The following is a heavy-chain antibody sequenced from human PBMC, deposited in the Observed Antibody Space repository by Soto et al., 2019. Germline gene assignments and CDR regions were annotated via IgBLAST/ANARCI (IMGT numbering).Heavy chain of an antibody. Sequence: ETLSLTCAVSGDSISSYSWNWIRQTAGRGLEWIGRVSPSGHTQYRSSFETRVTISVDMSTNQFFLELRYVTAADTAVYYCARESGENWSYEAYWGQGTQVTVYS. CDR1: GDSISSYS. J-gene: IGHJ4*02. CDR3: ARESGENWSYEAY. V-gene: IGHV4-4*07. CDR2: VSPSGHT. D-gene: IGHD1-7*01.